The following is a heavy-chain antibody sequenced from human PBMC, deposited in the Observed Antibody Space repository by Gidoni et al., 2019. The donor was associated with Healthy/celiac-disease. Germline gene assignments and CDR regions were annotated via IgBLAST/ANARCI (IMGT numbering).Heavy chain of an antibody. V-gene: IGHV3-53*02. CDR1: GFTVSSNY. Sequence: EVQLVETGGGWIQPGGSPRLCCAAAGFTVSSNYMSWVRQAPGKGLEWVSVIYSGGSTYYADSVKGRFTISRDNSKNTLYLQMNSLRAEDTAVYYCARDGYSSGWYDYWGQGTLVTVSS. CDR3: ARDGYSSGWYDY. CDR2: IYSGGST. D-gene: IGHD6-19*01. J-gene: IGHJ4*02.